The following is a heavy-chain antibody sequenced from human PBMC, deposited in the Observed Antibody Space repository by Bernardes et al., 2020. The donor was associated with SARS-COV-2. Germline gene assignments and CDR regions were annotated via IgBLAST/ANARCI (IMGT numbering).Heavy chain of an antibody. Sequence: GDLRLSCAASGFMFNFYGMHWVRQAPGKGLEWVAVIWYNGSNVHYADSVKGRFTISRDNSKNTLYLQMSSLRADDTAVYYCVRGRPIIDYWGQGTLVTVSS. CDR1: GFMFNFYG. CDR2: IWYNGSNV. V-gene: IGHV3-33*01. CDR3: VRGRPIIDY. J-gene: IGHJ4*02.